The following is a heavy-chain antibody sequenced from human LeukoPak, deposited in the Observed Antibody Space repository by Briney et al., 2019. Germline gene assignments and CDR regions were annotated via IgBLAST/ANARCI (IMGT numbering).Heavy chain of an antibody. Sequence: GGSLRLSCAAPGFSFSTYAMSWVRQAPGKGLEWVSGIIGSGGSTYYADSVKGRFTISRDNSKNTLYLQMNSLRAEDTAVYYCAKEATTMIVVVEWVVDYWGQGTLVTVSS. D-gene: IGHD3-22*01. CDR3: AKEATTMIVVVEWVVDY. CDR1: GFSFSTYA. J-gene: IGHJ4*02. V-gene: IGHV3-23*01. CDR2: IIGSGGST.